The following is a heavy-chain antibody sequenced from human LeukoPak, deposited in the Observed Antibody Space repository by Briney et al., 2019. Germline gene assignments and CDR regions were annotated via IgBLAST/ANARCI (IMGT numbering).Heavy chain of an antibody. CDR3: ARGRSITGTTTYYYYYMDV. J-gene: IGHJ6*03. CDR1: GGSISSYY. CDR2: IYTSGST. Sequence: SETLSLTCTVSGGSISSYYWSWIRQPAGKVLEWIGRIYTSGSTNYNPSLKSRVTMSVDTSKNQFSLKLSSVTAADTAVYYCARGRSITGTTTYYYYYMDVWGKGTTVTVSS. V-gene: IGHV4-4*07. D-gene: IGHD1-7*01.